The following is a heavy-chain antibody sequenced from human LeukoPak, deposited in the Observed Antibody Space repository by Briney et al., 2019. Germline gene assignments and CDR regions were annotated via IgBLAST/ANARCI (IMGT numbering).Heavy chain of an antibody. Sequence: ASVKVSCKASGYTFTSYDINWVRQATGQGLEWMGWMNPNSGNTGYAQKFQGRVTMTRNTSISTAYMELSSLRSEDTAVYYCARALRYCSSTSCSRGHHYYYMDVWGKRTTVTVSS. D-gene: IGHD2-2*01. CDR1: GYTFTSYD. CDR2: MNPNSGNT. CDR3: ARALRYCSSTSCSRGHHYYYMDV. J-gene: IGHJ6*03. V-gene: IGHV1-8*01.